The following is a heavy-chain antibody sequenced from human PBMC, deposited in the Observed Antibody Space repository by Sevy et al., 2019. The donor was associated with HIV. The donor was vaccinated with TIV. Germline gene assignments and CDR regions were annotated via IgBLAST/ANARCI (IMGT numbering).Heavy chain of an antibody. J-gene: IGHJ5*02. V-gene: IGHV3-74*01. CDR1: GFTLSADW. CDR2: INSDGAAT. D-gene: IGHD3-10*01. CDR3: TRGTRGVVQS. Sequence: GGYLRLSCAASGFTLSADWMHWVRQTPGKGLVCVSRINSDGAATHYADTVKGRFIISRDNGMNSLYLQMNSLRVEDTGLYYCTRGTRGVVQSWGQGTLVTVSS.